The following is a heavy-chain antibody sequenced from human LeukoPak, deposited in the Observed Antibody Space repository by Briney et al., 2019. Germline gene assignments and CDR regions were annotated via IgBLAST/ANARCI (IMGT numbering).Heavy chain of an antibody. V-gene: IGHV4-34*01. J-gene: IGHJ4*02. D-gene: IGHD4-17*01. Sequence: SETLSLTCAVYGGSFSGYYWSWIRQPPGKGLEWIGEINHSGSTNYNPSLKSRVTISVDTSKNQFSLKLSSVTAADTAVYYCARGIIYGYYGPGGWGQGTLVTVSS. CDR2: INHSGST. CDR1: GGSFSGYY. CDR3: ARGIIYGYYGPGG.